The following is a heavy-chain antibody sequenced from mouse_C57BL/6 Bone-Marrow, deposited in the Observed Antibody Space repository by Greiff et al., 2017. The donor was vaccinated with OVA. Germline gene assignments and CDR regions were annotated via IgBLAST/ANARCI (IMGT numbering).Heavy chain of an antibody. CDR2: IWRGGST. Sequence: VQLQQSGPGLVQPSQRLSITCTVSGFSLTSYGVHWVRQSPGKGLEWLGVIWRGGSTDYNAAFMSRLSITKDNSKSQVFFKMNSLQADDTAIYYCAKNEEGYDGYYWYFDVWGTGTTVTVSS. D-gene: IGHD2-3*01. CDR1: GFSLTSYG. J-gene: IGHJ1*03. V-gene: IGHV2-5*01. CDR3: AKNEEGYDGYYWYFDV.